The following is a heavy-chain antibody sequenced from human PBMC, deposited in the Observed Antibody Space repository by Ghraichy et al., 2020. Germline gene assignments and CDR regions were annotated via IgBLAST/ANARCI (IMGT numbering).Heavy chain of an antibody. Sequence: GGSLRLSCTASGFTFGDYAMSWFRQAPGKGLEWVGFIRSKAYGGTTEYAASVKGRFTISRDDSKSIAYLQMNSLKTEDTAVYYCTRVRIAAAGTGLGYWGQGTLVTVSS. D-gene: IGHD6-13*01. CDR3: TRVRIAAAGTGLGY. CDR1: GFTFGDYA. J-gene: IGHJ4*02. CDR2: IRSKAYGGTT. V-gene: IGHV3-49*03.